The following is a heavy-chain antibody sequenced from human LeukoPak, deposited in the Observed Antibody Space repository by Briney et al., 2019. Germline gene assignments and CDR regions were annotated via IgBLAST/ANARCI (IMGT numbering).Heavy chain of an antibody. Sequence: SETLSLTCTVSGDSISSGSYYWSWIRQPAGKGLEWIGHIYTSGRTNYNPSFKSRVTISVDTSKNQFSLKLSSVTAADTAVYYCASGWDSQIGYWGQGTLVTVSS. CDR3: ASGWDSQIGY. CDR2: IYTSGRT. V-gene: IGHV4-61*09. J-gene: IGHJ4*02. CDR1: GDSISSGSYY. D-gene: IGHD6-19*01.